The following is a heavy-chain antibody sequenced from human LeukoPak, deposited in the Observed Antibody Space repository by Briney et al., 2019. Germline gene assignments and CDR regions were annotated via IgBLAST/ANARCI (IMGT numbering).Heavy chain of an antibody. Sequence: SETLSLTCAVYGGSLSGYYWSWIRQPPGKGLEWIGEINHSGSTNYNPSLKSRVTISVDTSKNQFSLKLSSVTAADTAVYYCARDSIAVAGTVDYWGQGTLVTVSS. V-gene: IGHV4-34*01. CDR3: ARDSIAVAGTVDY. D-gene: IGHD6-19*01. CDR1: GGSLSGYY. CDR2: INHSGST. J-gene: IGHJ4*02.